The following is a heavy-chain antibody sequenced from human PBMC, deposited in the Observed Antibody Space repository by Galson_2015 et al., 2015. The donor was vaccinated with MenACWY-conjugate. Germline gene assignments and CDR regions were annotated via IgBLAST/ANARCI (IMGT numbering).Heavy chain of an antibody. CDR3: ARDRATVTNYYYYGQDV. Sequence: SLRLSCAASGFSFDDYGMSWVRQAPGKGLEWVSVINWNGVITDYADSVKGRFTISRDNAKNSLYLQMNSLRAEDTALYYCARDRATVTNYYYYGQDVWGQGTTVIVSS. CDR2: INWNGVIT. J-gene: IGHJ6*02. V-gene: IGHV3-20*04. D-gene: IGHD4-17*01. CDR1: GFSFDDYG.